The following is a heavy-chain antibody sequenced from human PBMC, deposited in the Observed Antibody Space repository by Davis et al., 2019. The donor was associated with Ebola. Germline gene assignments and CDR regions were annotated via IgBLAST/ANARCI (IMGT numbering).Heavy chain of an antibody. CDR2: ISWNCGSI. CDR1: GFTFDDYA. J-gene: IGHJ4*02. CDR3: ARGIATGVDYFDY. V-gene: IGHV3-9*01. Sequence: PGGSLRLSCAASGFTFDDYAMHWVRQAPGKGLEWVSGISWNCGSIGYADSVKGRFTISRDNGKNSLYLQMNSLRAEDTAVYYCARGIATGVDYFDYWGQGTLVTVSS. D-gene: IGHD7-27*01.